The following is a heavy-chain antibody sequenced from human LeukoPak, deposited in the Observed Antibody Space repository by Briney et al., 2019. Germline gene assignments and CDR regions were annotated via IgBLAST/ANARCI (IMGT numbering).Heavy chain of an antibody. CDR1: GFTASSNY. CDR3: AREGRAAAARNAFDI. V-gene: IGHV3-53*04. D-gene: IGHD6-13*01. Sequence: GGSLRLSCAPSGFTASSNYMSWVRQAPGKGLEWVSVIYSGGSTYYADSVKGRFTISRHNSKNTLYLQMNSLRAEDTAVYYCAREGRAAAARNAFDIWGQGTIVTVSS. J-gene: IGHJ3*02. CDR2: IYSGGST.